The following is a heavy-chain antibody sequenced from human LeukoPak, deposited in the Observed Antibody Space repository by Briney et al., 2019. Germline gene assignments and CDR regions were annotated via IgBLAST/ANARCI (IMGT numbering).Heavy chain of an antibody. J-gene: IGHJ4*02. D-gene: IGHD3-9*01. CDR2: IYHSGST. CDR3: ARDSPYYDILTGYSKFDY. CDR1: GYSISSGYY. V-gene: IGHV4-38-2*02. Sequence: SETLSLTCTVSGYSISSGYYWGWIRQPPGKGLEWIGSIYHSGSTYYNPSLKSRDTISVDTSKNQFSLKLSSVTAADTAVYYCARDSPYYDILTGYSKFDYWGQGALVTVSS.